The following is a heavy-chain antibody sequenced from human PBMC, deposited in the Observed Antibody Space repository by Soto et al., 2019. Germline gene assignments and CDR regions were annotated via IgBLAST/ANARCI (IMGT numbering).Heavy chain of an antibody. J-gene: IGHJ4*02. D-gene: IGHD3-22*01. CDR2: SRNQANSYST. CDR3: VRDTYFSDSSSYTRCFDF. CDR1: GFTLSDHY. Sequence: EVQLVESGGGLVQPGGSLRLSCSVSGFTLSDHYIDWVRQAPGKGLEWVGRSRNQANSYSTIYAASVKGRFTTSRDDSKNLVYLQMESLRTEDTAVYYCVRDTYFSDSSSYTRCFDFWGQGALVTVSS. V-gene: IGHV3-72*01.